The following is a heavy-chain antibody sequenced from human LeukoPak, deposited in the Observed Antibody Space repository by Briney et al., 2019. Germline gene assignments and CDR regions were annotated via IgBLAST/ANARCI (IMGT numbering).Heavy chain of an antibody. CDR3: ARGLVGSGWYVVWFDP. Sequence: SETLSLTCAVYGGSFSGYYWSWIRQPPGQELEWIGEINHSGSTNYNPSLKSRVTISVDTSKNQFSLKLSSVTAADTAVYYCARGLVGSGWYVVWFDPWGQGTLVTVSS. CDR1: GGSFSGYY. D-gene: IGHD6-19*01. V-gene: IGHV4-34*01. J-gene: IGHJ5*02. CDR2: INHSGST.